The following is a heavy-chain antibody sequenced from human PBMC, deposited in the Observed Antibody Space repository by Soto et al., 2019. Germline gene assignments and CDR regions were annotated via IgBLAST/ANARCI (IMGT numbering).Heavy chain of an antibody. J-gene: IGHJ4*02. CDR2: IYHSGYT. V-gene: IGHV4-4*02. Sequence: PSETLSLTCAVSGGSISSSNWWSWVRQPPGKGLEWIGKIYHSGYTNYNPSLKSRVTISIDNSKNQFSLEVNSVTAADTAVYYCARAATDWDYFAYWGQGTLVTVSS. CDR3: ARAATDWDYFAY. D-gene: IGHD3-9*01. CDR1: GGSISSSNW.